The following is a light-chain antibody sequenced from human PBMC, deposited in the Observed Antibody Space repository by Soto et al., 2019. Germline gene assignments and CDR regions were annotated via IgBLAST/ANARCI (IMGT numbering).Light chain of an antibody. CDR2: WAS. V-gene: IGKV4-1*01. CDR1: QSVLYSSNNETF. J-gene: IGKJ1*01. CDR3: QEYFNIPWT. Sequence: DIVMTQSPDSLAVSLGERATINCRSSQSVLYSSNNETFLAWYQQKPGQPPKQLIYWASNRESGVPDRFRGSGLGKDFPPPLPSPQAEDVGFFYCQEYFNIPWTFGQGTKVEIK.